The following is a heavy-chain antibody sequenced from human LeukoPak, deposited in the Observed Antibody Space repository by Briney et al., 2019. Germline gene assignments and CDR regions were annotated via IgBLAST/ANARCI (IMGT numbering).Heavy chain of an antibody. CDR2: INDSGNT. CDR1: GGSFSGYY. V-gene: IGHV4-34*01. D-gene: IGHD2-15*01. J-gene: IGHJ5*02. Sequence: SETLSLTCAVYGGSFSGYYWSWIRQAPGKGLEWIGEINDSGNTNYNPSLKSRVTISLATSKNQFSLKLNSVTAADTAVYYCVTEPGYCTGGRCYGGWFDPWGQGTLVTVSS. CDR3: VTEPGYCTGGRCYGGWFDP.